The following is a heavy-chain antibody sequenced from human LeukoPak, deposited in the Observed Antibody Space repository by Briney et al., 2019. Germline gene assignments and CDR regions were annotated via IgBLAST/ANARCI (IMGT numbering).Heavy chain of an antibody. CDR1: GGSISSSSYY. CDR3: ATDSSGYYSFDY. V-gene: IGHV4-39*01. Sequence: KASETLPLTCSVSGGSISSSSYYWGWIRQPPGKGLEWIGSIYYSGSTYYNPSLKSRVTISVDTSKNQLSLKLSSVTAADTAVYYCATDSSGYYSFDYWGQGTLVTVSS. D-gene: IGHD3-22*01. J-gene: IGHJ4*02. CDR2: IYYSGST.